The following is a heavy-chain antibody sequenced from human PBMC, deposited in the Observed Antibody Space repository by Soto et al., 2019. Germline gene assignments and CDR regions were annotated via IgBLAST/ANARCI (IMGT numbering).Heavy chain of an antibody. J-gene: IGHJ4*02. D-gene: IGHD3-10*01. CDR2: IYYSGST. V-gene: IGHV4-39*01. Sequence: SETLSLTCTVSGGSISSRGYYWGWIRQPPGKGLEWIGTIYYSGSTYYNPSLKSRVTISVDTSKNQFSLKLSSVTAADTAVYYCARGYGSGSYYKYWGQGTLVTVSS. CDR3: ARGYGSGSYYKY. CDR1: GGSISSRGYY.